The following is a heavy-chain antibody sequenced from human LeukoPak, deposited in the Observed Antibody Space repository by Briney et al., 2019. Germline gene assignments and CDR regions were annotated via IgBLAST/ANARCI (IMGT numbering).Heavy chain of an antibody. V-gene: IGHV3-48*02. D-gene: IGHD3-10*01. CDR2: ISSGSDAK. J-gene: IGHJ6*02. CDR1: GFTFSSYS. Sequence: GGSLRLSCAASGFTFSSYSMNWVRQAPGEGLEWVSYISSGSDAKHYADSVKGRFVISRDNAKKSLYLQLNSLRDEDTAVYYCAGAESNGVWYGMDVWGQGTPVTVSS. CDR3: AGAESNGVWYGMDV.